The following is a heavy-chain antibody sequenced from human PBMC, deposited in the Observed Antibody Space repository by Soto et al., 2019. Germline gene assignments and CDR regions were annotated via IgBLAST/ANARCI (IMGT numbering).Heavy chain of an antibody. CDR1: VDNFSTFA. D-gene: IGHD1-20*01. CDR3: ARSPGITGTRASQYAMDV. Sequence: SVKVSCKASVDNFSTFAISWVRQAPGQGLEWMGGIIPIFGTPDYAQHFPGRVTISADESTKTAYLELSSLRPEDTAVYYCARSPGITGTRASQYAMDVWGQGTTVTSP. J-gene: IGHJ6*02. CDR2: IIPIFGTP. V-gene: IGHV1-69*13.